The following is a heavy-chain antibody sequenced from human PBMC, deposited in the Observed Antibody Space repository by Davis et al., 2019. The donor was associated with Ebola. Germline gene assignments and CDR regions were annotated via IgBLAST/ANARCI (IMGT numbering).Heavy chain of an antibody. Sequence: SLKISCAGSGFAFGDYAMHWVRQAPGKGLEWVSGINWNSDSIVYADSVKGRFTISRDTAKNSLYLQMNSLRGEDTAFYYCAKGRTIPLALDFWGRGTLVTVSS. J-gene: IGHJ4*02. CDR3: AKGRTIPLALDF. V-gene: IGHV3-9*01. CDR1: GFAFGDYA. D-gene: IGHD2-2*02. CDR2: INWNSDSI.